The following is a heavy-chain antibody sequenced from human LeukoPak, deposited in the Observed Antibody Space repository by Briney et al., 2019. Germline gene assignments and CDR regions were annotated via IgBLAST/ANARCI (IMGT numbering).Heavy chain of an antibody. CDR3: ARVTDYGDPFDY. J-gene: IGHJ4*02. CDR2: IWYDGSNK. D-gene: IGHD4-17*01. CDR1: GFTFSSYG. V-gene: IGHV3-33*01. Sequence: PGGSLRLSCAASGFTFSSYGMHWVRQAPGKGLEWVAVIWYDGSNKYYADSVKGRFTISRDNSKNTLYLQMNSLRAEDTAVYYCARVTDYGDPFDYWGQGTLVTVSS.